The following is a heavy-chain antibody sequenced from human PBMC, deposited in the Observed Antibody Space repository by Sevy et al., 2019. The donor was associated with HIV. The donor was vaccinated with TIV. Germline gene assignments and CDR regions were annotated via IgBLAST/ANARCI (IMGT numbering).Heavy chain of an antibody. Sequence: SESLSLTCAVYGGSFSGYYWSWIRQPPGKGLEWIGEINHSGSTNYNPSLKSRVTISVDTSKNQFSLKLSSVTAADTAVYYCARGGSSWYNGGPFDYWGQGTLVTVSS. CDR3: ARGGSSWYNGGPFDY. CDR2: INHSGST. J-gene: IGHJ4*02. D-gene: IGHD6-13*01. CDR1: GGSFSGYY. V-gene: IGHV4-34*01.